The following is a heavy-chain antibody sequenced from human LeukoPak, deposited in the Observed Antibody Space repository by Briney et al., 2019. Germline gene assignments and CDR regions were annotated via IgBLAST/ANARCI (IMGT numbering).Heavy chain of an antibody. CDR2: IYYSGST. CDR3: ARTEIDYDSSGYYDNWFDP. D-gene: IGHD3-22*01. V-gene: IGHV4-39*01. Sequence: PSETLSLTCTVSGGSISSSSYYWGWIRQPPGTGLEWIGSIYYSGSTYYNPSLKSRVTISVDTSKNQFSLKLSSVTAADTAVYYCARTEIDYDSSGYYDNWFDPWGQGTLVTVSS. J-gene: IGHJ5*02. CDR1: GGSISSSSYY.